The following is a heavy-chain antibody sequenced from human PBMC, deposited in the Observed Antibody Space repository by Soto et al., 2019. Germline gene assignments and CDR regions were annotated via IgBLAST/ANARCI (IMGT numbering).Heavy chain of an antibody. D-gene: IGHD6-6*01. Sequence: GGSLRLSCAASGFTFSNYGMNWVRQAPGKRLVWVSYISSSIATIQYADSVKGRFTISRDNAKNSLYLQMNSLRDEDTAVYYCARGGAARPDYWGQGTLVTVSS. V-gene: IGHV3-48*02. J-gene: IGHJ4*02. CDR2: ISSSIATI. CDR1: GFTFSNYG. CDR3: ARGGAARPDY.